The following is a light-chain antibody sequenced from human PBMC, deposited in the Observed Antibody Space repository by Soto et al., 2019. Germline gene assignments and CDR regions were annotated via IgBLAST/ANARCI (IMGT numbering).Light chain of an antibody. CDR1: NIGSKS. CDR2: DDS. CDR3: QVWDRSSDHLSV. V-gene: IGLV3-21*02. J-gene: IGLJ1*01. Sequence: ELTKPPSVSVATGQTARITCGGNNIGSKSVHWYQQKPGQAPVLVVYDDSDRPSGIPVRISGSNSGNTATLTISRVEAGDEANYYCQVWDRSSDHLSVFGTGTKVTVL.